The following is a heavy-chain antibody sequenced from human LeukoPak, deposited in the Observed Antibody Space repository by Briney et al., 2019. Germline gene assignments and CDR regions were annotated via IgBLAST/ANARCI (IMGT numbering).Heavy chain of an antibody. D-gene: IGHD3-16*01. CDR3: AREGGGGNFRH. J-gene: IGHJ1*01. Sequence: SVKVSCKVSGGTFISNAISWIRQAPGQGLEWMGRNIPVLDSVNYAQKFQGRVSIIADTSASTAYMELTSLTSEDTALYFCAREGGGGNFRHWGQGTLVTVSS. CDR2: NIPVLDSV. CDR1: GGTFISNA. V-gene: IGHV1-69*04.